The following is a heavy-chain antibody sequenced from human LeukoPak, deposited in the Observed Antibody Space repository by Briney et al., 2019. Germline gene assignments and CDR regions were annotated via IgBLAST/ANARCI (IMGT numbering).Heavy chain of an antibody. J-gene: IGHJ4*02. Sequence: SETLSLTCTVSGGSISSYYWSWIRQPPGKGLEWIGYIYYSGSTNYNPSLKSRVTISVDTSKNQFSLKLSSVTAADTAVYYCASSSWYGRIDYWGQGTLVTVSS. CDR3: ASSSWYGRIDY. CDR2: IYYSGST. CDR1: GGSISSYY. V-gene: IGHV4-59*08. D-gene: IGHD6-13*01.